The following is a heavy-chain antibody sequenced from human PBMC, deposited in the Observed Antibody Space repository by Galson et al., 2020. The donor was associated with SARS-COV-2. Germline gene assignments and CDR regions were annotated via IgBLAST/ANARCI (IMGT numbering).Heavy chain of an antibody. CDR3: ATGDVWFES. V-gene: IGHV3-48*03. D-gene: IGHD7-27*01. CDR1: GLTFSNTE. J-gene: IGHJ5*01. Sequence: GESLKISCAASGLTFSNTEMNWVRQAPGKGLEWLSYISMSGITIYYADSVKGRFTISRDNAENSLYLQMNSLRADDTGIYYCATGDVWFESWGQGTLVTVSS. CDR2: ISMSGITI.